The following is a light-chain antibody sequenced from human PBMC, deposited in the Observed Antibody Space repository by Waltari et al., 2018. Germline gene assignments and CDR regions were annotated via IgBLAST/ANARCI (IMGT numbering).Light chain of an antibody. CDR1: SRDVCRHNF. CDR2: YVV. J-gene: IGLJ2*01. V-gene: IGLV2-14*03. CDR3: CSYTRSGSLV. Sequence: QSALTQPASVSGSPGQSTSILCTATSRDVCRHNFALWYQRLPGKAPKLIIYYVVNRPSGFSNRFSGSKSGNTASLIISGLQADDEADYYCCSYTRSGSLVFGGGTKLTVL.